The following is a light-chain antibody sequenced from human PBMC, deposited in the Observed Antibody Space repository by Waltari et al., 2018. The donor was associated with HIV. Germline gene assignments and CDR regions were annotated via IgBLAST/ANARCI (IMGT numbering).Light chain of an antibody. CDR3: CSYAGTYTYV. V-gene: IGLV2-11*01. Sequence: QSALTQPRSVSGSPGQSVTISCTGTSSDIGYFDYVSWYQQYPGKAPQVIIYEVSQRPSGVPDRFTASKSGITASLTISGLQDEDEADDYCCSYAGTYTYVFGTGTTVTVL. J-gene: IGLJ1*01. CDR1: SSDIGYFDY. CDR2: EVS.